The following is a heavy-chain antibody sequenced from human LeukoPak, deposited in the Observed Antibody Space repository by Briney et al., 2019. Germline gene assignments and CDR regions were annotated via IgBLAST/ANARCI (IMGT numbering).Heavy chain of an antibody. J-gene: IGHJ6*03. Sequence: SETLSLTCAVYGGSFSGYYWSWIRQPPGKGLEWIGEINYSGSTNYNPSLKSRVTISVDTSKNQFSLKLSSVTAADTAVYYCARGRGYCTNGVCYRYYYYYMDVWGKGTTVTVSS. CDR2: INYSGST. V-gene: IGHV4-34*01. D-gene: IGHD2-8*01. CDR1: GGSFSGYY. CDR3: ARGRGYCTNGVCYRYYYYYMDV.